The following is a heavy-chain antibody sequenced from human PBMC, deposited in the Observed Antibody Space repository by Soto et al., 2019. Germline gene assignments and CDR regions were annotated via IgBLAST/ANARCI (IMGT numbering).Heavy chain of an antibody. CDR3: ANGGSGSYFDGMDV. Sequence: TLRLYCAASGFTFDDYAMHWVRQAPVKGLEWVSGISWNSGSIGYADSVKGRFTISRDNAKNSLYLQMNSLRAEDTALYYCANGGSGSYFDGMDVWGQGTTVTVCS. CDR2: ISWNSGSI. J-gene: IGHJ6*02. CDR1: GFTFDDYA. V-gene: IGHV3-9*01. D-gene: IGHD3-10*01.